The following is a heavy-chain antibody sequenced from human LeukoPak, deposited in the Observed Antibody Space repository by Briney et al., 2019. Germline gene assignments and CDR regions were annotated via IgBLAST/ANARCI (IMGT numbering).Heavy chain of an antibody. CDR1: GGSISSGSYY. CDR3: AREPLYYYDSSGYYSDAFDI. D-gene: IGHD3-22*01. V-gene: IGHV4-61*02. J-gene: IGHJ3*02. Sequence: SETLSLTCTVSGGSISSGSYYWSWIRQPAGKGLEWIGRIYTSGSTNYNPSLKSRVTISVDTSKNQFSLKLSSVTAADTAVYYCAREPLYYYDSSGYYSDAFDIWGQGTMVTVSS. CDR2: IYTSGST.